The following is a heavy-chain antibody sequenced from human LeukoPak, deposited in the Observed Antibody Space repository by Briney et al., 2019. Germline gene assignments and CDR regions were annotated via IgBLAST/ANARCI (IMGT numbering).Heavy chain of an antibody. CDR3: AKGDTVAGTFDY. V-gene: IGHV4-39*01. CDR2: IYYSGST. D-gene: IGHD6-19*01. CDR1: GGSISSSGYY. Sequence: PSETLSLTCTVSGGSISSSGYYWGWIRQPPGKGLEWIGSIYYSGSTYYNPSLKSRVTISVDTSKNQFSLKLSSVTAADTAVYYCAKGDTVAGTFDYWGQGTLVTVSS. J-gene: IGHJ4*02.